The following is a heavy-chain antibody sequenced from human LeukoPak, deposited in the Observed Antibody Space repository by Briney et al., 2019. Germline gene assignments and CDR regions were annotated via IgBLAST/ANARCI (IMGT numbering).Heavy chain of an antibody. CDR1: GDSMSDSY. Sequence: SETLSLTCTVSGDSMSDSYWTWIRQPAGKGLEWIGRIYASGSTNYNPSLKSRVTLSVDTSSNQFSLTLSSVTAADTAVYHCARDIRSHNGPGGYYYYYMDVWGKGTTVTVSS. V-gene: IGHV4-4*07. D-gene: IGHD2-8*01. J-gene: IGHJ6*03. CDR2: IYASGST. CDR3: ARDIRSHNGPGGYYYYYMDV.